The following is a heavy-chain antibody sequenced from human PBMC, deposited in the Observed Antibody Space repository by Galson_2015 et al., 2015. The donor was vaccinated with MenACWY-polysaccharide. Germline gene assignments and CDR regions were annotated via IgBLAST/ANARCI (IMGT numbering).Heavy chain of an antibody. V-gene: IGHV3-23*01. D-gene: IGHD6-13*01. CDR1: GVTFASDA. CDR2: ISGSGGST. Sequence: YLRLSCGAAGVTFASDAMSWGLRAPGGGLEEVTGISGSGGSTYYVDSVKGRFTISRDPSKNTLYLQMNSLRAEDTAVYYCAKAKYSSSWFGPNFDSWGQGTLVTVTS. CDR3: AKAKYSSSWFGPNFDS. J-gene: IGHJ4*02.